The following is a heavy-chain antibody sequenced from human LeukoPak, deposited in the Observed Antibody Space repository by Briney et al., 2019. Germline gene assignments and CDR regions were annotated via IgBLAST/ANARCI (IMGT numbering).Heavy chain of an antibody. Sequence: GGSLRLSCAASGFIFSSYPMSWVRQAPGKGLEWVSAISGTAENTYYADSVKGRFTISRDNSKNTVYLEMYSLRPEDTAVYYCARDRAGTQPWVEFDPWGQGTLVTVSP. D-gene: IGHD5-18*01. CDR3: ARDRAGTQPWVEFDP. CDR1: GFIFSSYP. CDR2: ISGTAENT. V-gene: IGHV3-23*01. J-gene: IGHJ5*02.